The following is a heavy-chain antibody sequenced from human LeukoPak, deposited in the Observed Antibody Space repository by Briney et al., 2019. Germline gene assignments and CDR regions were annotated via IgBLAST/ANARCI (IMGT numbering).Heavy chain of an antibody. V-gene: IGHV3-73*01. Sequence: GGSLRLSCAASGFTFSGSALHWVRQASGKGLEWVGRIRSTANGYATAYAASVKGRFTISRDDSKNTLYLQMNRLKTEDTDVYYCKTDFLSGTYQDWYFDLWGRGTLVTVSS. J-gene: IGHJ2*01. CDR2: IRSTANGYAT. CDR3: KTDFLSGTYQDWYFDL. D-gene: IGHD3-3*01. CDR1: GFTFSGSA.